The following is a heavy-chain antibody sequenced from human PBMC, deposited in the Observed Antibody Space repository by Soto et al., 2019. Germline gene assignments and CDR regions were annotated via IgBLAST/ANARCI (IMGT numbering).Heavy chain of an antibody. CDR1: GGTFSSYA. V-gene: IGHV1-69*01. CDR3: ARGGGYSVYENPYYYGMDV. Sequence: QVQLVQSGAEVKKPGSSVKVSCKASGGTFSSYAISWVRQAPGQGLEWMGGIIPIFGTANYAQKFQGRVTITADESTSSAYMALSSLRSEDTAVYYCARGGGYSVYENPYYYGMDVWGQGTTVTVSS. D-gene: IGHD5-12*01. J-gene: IGHJ6*02. CDR2: IIPIFGTA.